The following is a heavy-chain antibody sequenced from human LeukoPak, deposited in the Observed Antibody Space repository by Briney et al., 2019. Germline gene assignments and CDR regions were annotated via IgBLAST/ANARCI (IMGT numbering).Heavy chain of an antibody. CDR2: ITLGGTNT. CDR1: GLTFRDYY. J-gene: IGHJ5*02. V-gene: IGHV3-11*01. Sequence: GGSLRHYCAPSGLTFRDYYMSWIRHAPGKRLEWVSYITLGGTNTHYADSVKGRFTISRDNAKKSLYLEMTNLRAEDTAVYYCATDGAGFDTWGQGVLVTVSS. CDR3: ATDGAGFDT.